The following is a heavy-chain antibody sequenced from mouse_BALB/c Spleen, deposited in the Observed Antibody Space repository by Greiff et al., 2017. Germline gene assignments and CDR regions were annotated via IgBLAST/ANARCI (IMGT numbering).Heavy chain of an antibody. D-gene: IGHD1-1*01. V-gene: IGHV2-9*02. CDR2: IWAGGST. Sequence: VKLMESGPGLVAPSQSLSITCTVSGFSLTSYGVHWVRQPPGKGLEWLGVIWAGGSTNYNSALMSRLSISKDNSKSQVFLKMNSLQTDDTAMYYCARDGDYYGYWYFDVWGAGTTVTVSS. CDR3: ARDGDYYGYWYFDV. J-gene: IGHJ1*01. CDR1: GFSLTSYG.